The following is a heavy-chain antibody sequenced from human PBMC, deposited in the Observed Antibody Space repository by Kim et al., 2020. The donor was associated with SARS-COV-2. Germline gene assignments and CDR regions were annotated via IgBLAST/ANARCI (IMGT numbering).Heavy chain of an antibody. CDR1: GFTFTPYG. D-gene: IGHD3-22*01. Sequence: GGSLRLSCAVSGFTFTPYGMHWVRQSPGKGLEWVAVISYDGSNKYYADSVKGRFTISRDNSKNTLYLQMNSLRAEDTAVYYCAKDSGYYYDSSGHLDYWGQGTPVTVSS. CDR3: AKDSGYYYDSSGHLDY. V-gene: IGHV3-30*18. CDR2: ISYDGSNK. J-gene: IGHJ4*02.